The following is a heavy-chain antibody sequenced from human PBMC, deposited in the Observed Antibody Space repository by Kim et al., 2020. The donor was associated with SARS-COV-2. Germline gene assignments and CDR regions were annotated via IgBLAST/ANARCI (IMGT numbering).Heavy chain of an antibody. V-gene: IGHV4-61*01. J-gene: IGHJ6*02. D-gene: IGHD5-12*01. CDR3: ARDGGYAGYGMDV. Sequence: SETLSLTCTVSGGSVSSGSYYWSWIRQPPGKGLEWIGYIYYSGSTNYNPSLKSRVTISVDTSKNQFSLKLSSVTAADTAVYYCARDGGYAGYGMDVWGQGTTVTVSS. CDR1: GGSVSSGSYY. CDR2: IYYSGST.